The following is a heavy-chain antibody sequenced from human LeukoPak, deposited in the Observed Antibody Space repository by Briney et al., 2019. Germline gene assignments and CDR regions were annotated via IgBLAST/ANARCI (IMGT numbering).Heavy chain of an antibody. Sequence: SETLSLTCTVSGGSISSGSYYWSWIRQPAGKGLEWIGRIYTSGSTNYNPSLKSRVTISVDTSKNQFSLKLSSVTAADTAVYYCARGTSEAWFDPWGQGTLVTVSS. CDR3: ARGTSEAWFDP. CDR1: GGSISSGSYY. J-gene: IGHJ5*02. V-gene: IGHV4-61*02. CDR2: IYTSGST. D-gene: IGHD1-14*01.